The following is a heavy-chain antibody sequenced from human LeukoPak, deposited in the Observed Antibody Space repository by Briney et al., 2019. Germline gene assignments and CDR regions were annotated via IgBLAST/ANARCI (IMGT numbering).Heavy chain of an antibody. D-gene: IGHD3-22*01. CDR2: INHSGST. CDR1: GGSFSGYY. Sequence: PSETLSLTCAVYGGSFSGYYWSWIRQPPGKGLEWIGEINHSGSTNYNPSLKSRVTISVDTSKNQFSLKLSSVTAADTAVYYCARNTMTPWGQGTLVTVSS. CDR3: ARNTMTP. V-gene: IGHV4-34*01. J-gene: IGHJ5*02.